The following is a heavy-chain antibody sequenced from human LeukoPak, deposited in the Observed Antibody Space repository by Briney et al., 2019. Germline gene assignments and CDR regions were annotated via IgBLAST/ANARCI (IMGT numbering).Heavy chain of an antibody. CDR2: INPNSGGT. J-gene: IGHJ4*02. D-gene: IGHD3-22*01. Sequence: ASVKVSFKASGYTFTGYYMHWVRQAPGQGLEWMGRINPNSGGTNYAQKFQGRATMTRDTSISTAYMELSRLRSDDTAVYYCARGSILADRRYYYDSSGYYSNWGQGTLVTVSS. V-gene: IGHV1-2*06. CDR1: GYTFTGYY. CDR3: ARGSILADRRYYYDSSGYYSN.